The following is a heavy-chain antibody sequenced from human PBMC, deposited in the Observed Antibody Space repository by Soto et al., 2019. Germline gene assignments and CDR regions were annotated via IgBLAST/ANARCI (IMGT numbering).Heavy chain of an antibody. V-gene: IGHV3-23*01. CDR1: GFTFNSYV. Sequence: PVGSLRLSCAASGFTFNSYVMTWVHHSPGEGLEWVSSISRSGRGSAYYADSVKGRFNISRDNSENTLFLQMNNMRDEDTALYYCARGRYLDSSDYWVENLPFDHWGLGTLVTVSS. CDR2: ISRSGRGSA. D-gene: IGHD3-22*01. CDR3: ARGRYLDSSDYWVENLPFDH. J-gene: IGHJ4*02.